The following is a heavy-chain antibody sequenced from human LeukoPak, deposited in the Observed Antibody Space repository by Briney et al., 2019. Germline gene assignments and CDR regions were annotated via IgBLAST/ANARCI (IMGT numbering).Heavy chain of an antibody. Sequence: GGSLRLSCAASGFTFSSYAMSGVRQAPGKGLEWVSAISGSGGSTYYADSVKGRFTISRDNSKNTLYLQMNSLRAEDTAVYYCAKDLPRDYYDSSGPLDYWGQGTLVTVSS. CDR3: AKDLPRDYYDSSGPLDY. V-gene: IGHV3-23*01. J-gene: IGHJ4*02. CDR1: GFTFSSYA. D-gene: IGHD3-22*01. CDR2: ISGSGGST.